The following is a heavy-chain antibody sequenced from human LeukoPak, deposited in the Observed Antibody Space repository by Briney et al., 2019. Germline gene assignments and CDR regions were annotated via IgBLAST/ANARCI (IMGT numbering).Heavy chain of an antibody. J-gene: IGHJ4*02. CDR2: INPNSGAT. CDR3: ARVKKLMPEFDF. V-gene: IGHV1-2*02. CDR1: GYTFIDYY. D-gene: IGHD2-2*01. Sequence: ASVKVSCKSSGYTFIDYYIHWVRQAPGQGLEWMGWINPNSGATKYAQKFQGRVSMTRDTSINTAYMDLTYLRSDDTAIFYCARVKKLMPEFDFWGQGTLVTVSS.